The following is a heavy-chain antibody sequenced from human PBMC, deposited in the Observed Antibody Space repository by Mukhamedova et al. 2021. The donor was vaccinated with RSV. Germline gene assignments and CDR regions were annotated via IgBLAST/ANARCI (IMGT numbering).Heavy chain of an antibody. J-gene: IGHJ6*04. CDR2: ISYDGSNK. D-gene: IGHD2-2*03. Sequence: GLEWVAVISYDGSNKYYVDSVKGRFTISRDNSKNTLYLQMNSLRAEDTAVYYCARDLDIVVVPAATPPYVWGKGTTVTVSS. V-gene: IGHV3-30*01. CDR3: ARDLDIVVVPAATPPYV.